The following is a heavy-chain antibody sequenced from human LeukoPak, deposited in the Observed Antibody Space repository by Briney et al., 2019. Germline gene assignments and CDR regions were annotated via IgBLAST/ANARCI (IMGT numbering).Heavy chain of an antibody. D-gene: IGHD6-19*01. CDR2: IWYDGSNK. CDR1: GFTFSTYG. J-gene: IGHJ4*02. V-gene: IGHV3-33*01. CDR3: AREKQKYSSGWYCLDY. Sequence: GFLRLSCAASGFTFSTYGLHWVRQAPGKGLEWVVLIWYDGSNKYYANSVKGRFTISRDNSKNTLYLQMNSLRAEDTAVYYCAREKQKYSSGWYCLDYWGQGTLVTVSS.